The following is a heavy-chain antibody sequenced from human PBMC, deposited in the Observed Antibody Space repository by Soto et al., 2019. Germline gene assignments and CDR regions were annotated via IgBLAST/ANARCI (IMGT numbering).Heavy chain of an antibody. V-gene: IGHV3-23*01. CDR1: GFTFSSYA. D-gene: IGHD6-13*01. CDR2: ISGSGGST. CDR3: ASGNGYSSSWHKLYYFDY. Sequence: GGSLRLSCAASGFTFSSYAMSWVRQAPGKGLEWVSAISGSGGSTYYADSVKGRFTISRDNSKNTLYLQMNSLRAEDTAVYYCASGNGYSSSWHKLYYFDYWGQGTLVTVSS. J-gene: IGHJ4*02.